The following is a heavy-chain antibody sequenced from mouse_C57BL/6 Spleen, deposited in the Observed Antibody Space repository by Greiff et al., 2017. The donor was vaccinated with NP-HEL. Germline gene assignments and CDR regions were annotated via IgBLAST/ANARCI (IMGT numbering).Heavy chain of an antibody. Sequence: QVQLQHSGAELVKPGASVKISCKASGYAFSSYWMNWVKQRPGKGLEWIGQIYPGDGDTNYNGKFKGKATLTADKSSSTAYMQLSSLTSEDSAVYFCAYGSSHYYAMDYWGQGTSVTVSS. J-gene: IGHJ4*01. CDR3: AYGSSHYYAMDY. V-gene: IGHV1-80*01. CDR1: GYAFSSYW. D-gene: IGHD1-1*01. CDR2: IYPGDGDT.